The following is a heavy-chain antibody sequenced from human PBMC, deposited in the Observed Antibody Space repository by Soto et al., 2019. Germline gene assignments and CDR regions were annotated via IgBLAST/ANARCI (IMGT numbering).Heavy chain of an antibody. J-gene: IGHJ6*02. CDR1: DCSFSGYY. CDR3: ASLKSDSSSWNLYYYYGMDV. CDR2: IYYSGST. Sequence: SETLSLTCTVSDCSFSGYYWGWIRQPPGKGRGWIGSIYYSGSTYYNPSLKSRVTISVDTSKNQFSLKLSSVTAADTAVYYCASLKSDSSSWNLYYYYGMDVWGQGTTVTVSS. V-gene: IGHV4-39*01. D-gene: IGHD6-13*01.